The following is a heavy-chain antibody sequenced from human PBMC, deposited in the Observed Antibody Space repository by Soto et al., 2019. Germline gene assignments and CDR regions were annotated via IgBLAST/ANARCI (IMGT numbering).Heavy chain of an antibody. CDR1: GFSLSNARMG. V-gene: IGHV2-26*01. CDR3: ARTPGAAVAGYYYGMDV. D-gene: IGHD6-19*01. CDR2: IFSNDEK. J-gene: IGHJ6*02. Sequence: QVTLKESGPVLVKPTETLTPTCTVSGFSLSNARMGVSWIRQPPGKALEWLAHIFSNDEKSYSTSLKSRLTITKDTSKSQVVLTMTNMDPVDTATYYCARTPGAAVAGYYYGMDVWGQGTTVTVSS.